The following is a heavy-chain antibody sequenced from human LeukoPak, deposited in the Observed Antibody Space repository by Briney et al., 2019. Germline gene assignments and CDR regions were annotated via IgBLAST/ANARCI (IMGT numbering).Heavy chain of an antibody. CDR2: IYYSGST. CDR3: ARDQRFGVVTRNWFDP. CDR1: GGSISSYY. D-gene: IGHD3-3*01. V-gene: IGHV4-59*12. J-gene: IGHJ5*02. Sequence: SETLSLTCTVSGGSISSYYWSWIRQPPGKGLEWIGYIYYSGSTNYNPSLKSRVTISVDTSKNQFSLKLSSVTAADTAVYYCARDQRFGVVTRNWFDPWGQGTLVTVSS.